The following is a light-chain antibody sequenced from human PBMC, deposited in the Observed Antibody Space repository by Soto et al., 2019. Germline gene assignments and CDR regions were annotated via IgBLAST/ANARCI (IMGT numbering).Light chain of an antibody. CDR3: QQYGCSPWT. CDR1: QSVSSSY. CDR2: GAS. Sequence: EIVLTQSPGTLSLSPGERATLSCRASQSVSSSYLAWYQQKPGQAPRPLIYGASSMAIGIPDRFSGSGSGTDFTLTISRLEPEDFAVYYCQQYGCSPWTYGQGTKVEIK. J-gene: IGKJ1*01. V-gene: IGKV3-20*01.